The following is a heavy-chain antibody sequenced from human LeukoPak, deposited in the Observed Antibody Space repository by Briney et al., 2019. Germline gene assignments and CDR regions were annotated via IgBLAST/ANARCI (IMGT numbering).Heavy chain of an antibody. Sequence: GSLRLSCAASGFTFSSYAMSWVRQTPEKGLEWVSAISGSGGSTYYADSVKGRFTISRDNSKNTLYLQMNSLRAEDTAVYFCAKDLAYSSSWIDSTDYWGQGALVTVSS. CDR1: GFTFSSYA. D-gene: IGHD6-13*01. CDR3: AKDLAYSSSWIDSTDY. V-gene: IGHV3-23*01. J-gene: IGHJ4*02. CDR2: ISGSGGST.